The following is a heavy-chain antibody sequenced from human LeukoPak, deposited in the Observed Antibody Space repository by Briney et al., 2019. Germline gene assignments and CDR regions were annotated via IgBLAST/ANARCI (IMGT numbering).Heavy chain of an antibody. V-gene: IGHV4-59*01. CDR3: ALLWFGELSAFDY. CDR2: IHYSGST. CDR1: GGTISSYY. Sequence: SETLSLTCTVSGGTISSYYWNWIRQPPGKGLEWIGYIHYSGSTKYNPSLKSRVTISVDTSKNQFSLKLSSVTAADTAVYYCALLWFGELSAFDYWGQGTLVTVSS. J-gene: IGHJ4*02. D-gene: IGHD3-10*01.